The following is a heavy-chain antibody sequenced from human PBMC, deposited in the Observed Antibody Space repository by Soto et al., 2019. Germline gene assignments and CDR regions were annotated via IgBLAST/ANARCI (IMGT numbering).Heavy chain of an antibody. J-gene: IGHJ4*02. CDR3: ARDTPPADY. CDR2: ISAYNTNT. V-gene: IGHV1-18*01. Sequence: QVQLVQSGAEVKKPGASVKVSCKTSGYTFTSYHISWVRQAPGQGLEWMGWISAYNTNTNYAQKFQGRVTMTTDTLTSTAYMELRSLRCDDPAVYYCARDTPPADYWGQGTLLTVSS. CDR1: GYTFTSYH.